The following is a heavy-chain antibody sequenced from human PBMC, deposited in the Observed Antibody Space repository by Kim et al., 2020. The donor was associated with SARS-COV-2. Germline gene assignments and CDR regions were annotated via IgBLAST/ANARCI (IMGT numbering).Heavy chain of an antibody. V-gene: IGHV1-69*04. CDR1: GGTFSSYA. D-gene: IGHD3-10*01. CDR2: IIPILGIA. J-gene: IGHJ4*02. CDR3: ARDRANMVRGRPIDY. Sequence: SVKVSCKASGGTFSSYAISWVRQAPGQGLEWMGRIIPILGIANYAQKFQGRVTITADKSTSTAYMELSSLRSEDTAVYYCARDRANMVRGRPIDYWGQGTLVTVSS.